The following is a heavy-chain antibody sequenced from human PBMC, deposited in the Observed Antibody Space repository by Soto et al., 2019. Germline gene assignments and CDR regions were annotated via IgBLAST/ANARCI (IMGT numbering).Heavy chain of an antibody. J-gene: IGHJ2*01. CDR1: GASISSGVFY. V-gene: IGHV4-31*03. CDR3: ARAGSFGQIWYFDL. CDR2: IRDIGTT. Sequence: QVQLQESGPGLVKPSETLSLTCTVSGASISSGVFYWSWVRQHPEKGLEWIAYIRDIGTTYYNPSLKIRVTISIDMAESQFSLKMSSVTAADTAVYYCARAGSFGQIWYFDLWGRGTLVTVSS. D-gene: IGHD5-18*01.